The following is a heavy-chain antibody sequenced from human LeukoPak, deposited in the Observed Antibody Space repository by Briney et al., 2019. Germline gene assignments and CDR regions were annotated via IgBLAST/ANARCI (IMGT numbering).Heavy chain of an antibody. CDR1: GDSASSNSGT. Sequence: SQTLSLTCAISGDSASSNSGTWNWIRQSASRGLECLGRTFYRYKWYNDYAVSVKSPITINADTSKNQFSLQLTSVTPEDTAVYYCARGYYAMGVWGQGTTVTVSS. J-gene: IGHJ6*02. CDR3: ARGYYAMGV. CDR2: TFYRYKWYN. V-gene: IGHV6-1*01.